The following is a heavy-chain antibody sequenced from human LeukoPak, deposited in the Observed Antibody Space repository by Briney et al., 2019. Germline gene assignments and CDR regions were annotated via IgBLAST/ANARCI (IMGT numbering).Heavy chain of an antibody. CDR2: VSDFESFSDSDSETVDDSENT. CDR3: AGGVTTFFDR. CDR1: GGSIGSFY. V-gene: IGHV4-59*01. J-gene: IGHJ4*02. D-gene: IGHD4-17*01. Sequence: SETLSLTCTISGGSIGSFYWSWIRQPPGRDLEWIGYVSDFESFSDSDSETVDDSENTNYNPSLKSRVTISLDTSKKQVSLKLRTVTAADTAVYFCAGGVTTFFDRWGQGALVAVSS.